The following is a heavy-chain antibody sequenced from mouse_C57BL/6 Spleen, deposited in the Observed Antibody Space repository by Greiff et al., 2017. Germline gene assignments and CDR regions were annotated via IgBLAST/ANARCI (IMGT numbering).Heavy chain of an antibody. Sequence: EVKLVESGGDLVKPGGSLKLSCAASGFTFSSYGMSWVRQTPDKRLEWVATISSGGSYTYYPDSVKGRFTISRDNAKNTLYLQMSSLKSEDTAMYYCARHVGTGSYFDYWGQGTTLTVSS. D-gene: IGHD4-1*01. CDR2: ISSGGSYT. CDR1: GFTFSSYG. J-gene: IGHJ2*01. CDR3: ARHVGTGSYFDY. V-gene: IGHV5-6*02.